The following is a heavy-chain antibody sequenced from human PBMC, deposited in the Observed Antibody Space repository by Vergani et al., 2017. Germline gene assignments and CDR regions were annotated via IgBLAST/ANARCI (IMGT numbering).Heavy chain of an antibody. V-gene: IGHV1-69*08. CDR3: ARDLGRSRVNSHYGMGL. D-gene: IGHD4-23*01. CDR2: IVPILDRK. Sequence: QVQLVQSGAEMKKPGSSVKVSCKSSGGTFSSYTFIWVRLAPGQGLDWMGSIVPILDRKEYAQKFQGRVAITADTSTSTVYMELSSLRSEDTAVYYCARDLGRSRVNSHYGMGLWGQGTTVTVSS. J-gene: IGHJ6*02. CDR1: GGTFSSYT.